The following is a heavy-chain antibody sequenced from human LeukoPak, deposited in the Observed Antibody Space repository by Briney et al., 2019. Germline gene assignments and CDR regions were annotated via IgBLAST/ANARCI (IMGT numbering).Heavy chain of an antibody. J-gene: IGHJ5*02. CDR1: GGSISSYY. V-gene: IGHV4-59*08. CDR2: IYYSGST. D-gene: IGHD2-15*01. Sequence: SSETLSLTCTVSGGSISSYYWSWIRQPPGKGLEWIGYIYYSGSTYYNPSLKSRVTISVDTSKNQFSLKLSSVTAADTAVYYCARHLNHCSGGSCYLGMYNWFDPWGQGTLVTVSS. CDR3: ARHLNHCSGGSCYLGMYNWFDP.